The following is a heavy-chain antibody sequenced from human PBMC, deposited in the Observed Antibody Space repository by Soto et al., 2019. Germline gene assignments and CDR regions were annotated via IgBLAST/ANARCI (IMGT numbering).Heavy chain of an antibody. CDR2: IHSGNT. D-gene: IGHD6-19*01. CDR3: ARSTGWPGFDF. Sequence: PSETLSLTCSVSGSSISSFFWSWIRQPPGRGLEWIGHIHSGNTNYNPSLKIRVTISVDTSKNQLSLKLSSVTPADTAVYYCARSTGWPGFDFWGPGALVT. CDR1: GSSISSFF. V-gene: IGHV4-59*01. J-gene: IGHJ4*02.